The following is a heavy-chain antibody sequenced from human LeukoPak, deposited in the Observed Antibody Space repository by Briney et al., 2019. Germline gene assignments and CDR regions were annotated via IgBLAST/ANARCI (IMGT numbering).Heavy chain of an antibody. CDR2: ISDSAGST. V-gene: IGHV3-23*01. Sequence: GGSLRLSCAASGFTFSAYAMSWVRQAPGKGLEWVSSISDSAGSTYYAASVTGRFTISRDSSRTTLYLQVNSLRADDTAVYYCAKQSAGVTTGYFDYWGQGTLVTVFS. D-gene: IGHD1-26*01. CDR3: AKQSAGVTTGYFDY. CDR1: GFTFSAYA. J-gene: IGHJ4*02.